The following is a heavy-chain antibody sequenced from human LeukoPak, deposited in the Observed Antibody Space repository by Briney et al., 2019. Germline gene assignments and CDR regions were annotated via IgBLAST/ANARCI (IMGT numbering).Heavy chain of an antibody. Sequence: SETLSLTCTVSGGSISSYYWSWIRQPPGKGLEWIGYIYYSGSTNYNPSLKSRVTISVDTSKNQFSLKLSSVTAADTAVYYCARDHLEYYYDSSGSARAFDIWGQGTMVTVSS. J-gene: IGHJ3*02. D-gene: IGHD3-22*01. CDR2: IYYSGST. V-gene: IGHV4-59*01. CDR3: ARDHLEYYYDSSGSARAFDI. CDR1: GGSISSYY.